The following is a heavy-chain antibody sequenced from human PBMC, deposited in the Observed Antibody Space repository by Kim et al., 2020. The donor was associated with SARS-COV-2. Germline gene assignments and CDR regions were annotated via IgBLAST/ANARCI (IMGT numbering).Heavy chain of an antibody. CDR3: ARDYDSSGYYYYFDY. V-gene: IGHV6-1*01. J-gene: IGHJ4*02. D-gene: IGHD3-22*01. Sequence: VSVKSRITINPDTSKNQFSLQLNSVTPEDTAVYYCARDYDSSGYYYYFDYWGQGTLVTVSS.